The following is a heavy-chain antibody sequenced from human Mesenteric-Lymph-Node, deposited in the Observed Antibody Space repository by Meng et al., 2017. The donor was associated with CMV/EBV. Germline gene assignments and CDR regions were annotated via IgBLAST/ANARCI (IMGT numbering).Heavy chain of an antibody. J-gene: IGHJ5*02. CDR1: GFTFDDYG. Sequence: GGFLRPSCAASGFTFDDYGMSWFRQAPGKGLEWVSGINWNGGSTGYADSVKGRFTISRDNAKNSLYLQMNTLRAEDTAVYYCARDVSHPSMAPLGWFDPWGQGTLVTVSS. CDR3: ARDVSHPSMAPLGWFDP. V-gene: IGHV3-20*04. D-gene: IGHD2-21*01. CDR2: INWNGGST.